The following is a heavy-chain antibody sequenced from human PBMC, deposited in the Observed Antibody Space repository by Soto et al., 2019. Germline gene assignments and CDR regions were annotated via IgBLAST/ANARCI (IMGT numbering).Heavy chain of an antibody. V-gene: IGHV1-18*01. CDR1: GYTLTSYG. CDR2: ISTYNGNT. CDR3: GTDWSPNWRHKRKNIAPALISYY. J-gene: IGHJ4*01. Sequence: ASVKVSCKASGYTLTSYGISWVRQAPGQGLEWMGWISTYNGNTDYAQKLQGRVTMTTEISTNTAYMELRSLRSDDTAVYYCGTDWSPNWRHKRKNIAPALISYYWGHGTPVTSPQ. D-gene: IGHD5-12*01.